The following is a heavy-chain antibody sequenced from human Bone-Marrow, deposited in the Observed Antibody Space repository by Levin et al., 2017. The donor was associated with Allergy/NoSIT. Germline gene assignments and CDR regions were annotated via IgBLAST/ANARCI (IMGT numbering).Heavy chain of an antibody. CDR1: GFTFSSYG. Sequence: PGGSLRLSCAASGFTFSSYGMHWVRQAPGKGLEWVAVISYDGSNKYYADSVKGRFTISRDNSKNTLYLQMNSLRAEDTAVYYCAKDRWLDYWGQGTLVTVSS. V-gene: IGHV3-30*18. J-gene: IGHJ4*02. D-gene: IGHD4-23*01. CDR3: AKDRWLDY. CDR2: ISYDGSNK.